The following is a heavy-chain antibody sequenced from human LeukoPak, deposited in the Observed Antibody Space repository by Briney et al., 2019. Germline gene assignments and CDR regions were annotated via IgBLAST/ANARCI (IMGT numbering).Heavy chain of an antibody. CDR3: GRCPTATSTAVAGPVDY. V-gene: IGHV1-2*02. J-gene: IGHJ4*02. CDR1: GYTFTGYY. Sequence: GASVKVSCKASGYTFTGYYMHWVRQAPGQGLEWMGWINPNSGGTNYAQKFQGRVTMTRDTSISTAYMELSSPTSDDTAVYFCGRCPTATSTAVAGPVDYWGQGTLVTVS. CDR2: INPNSGGT. D-gene: IGHD6-19*01.